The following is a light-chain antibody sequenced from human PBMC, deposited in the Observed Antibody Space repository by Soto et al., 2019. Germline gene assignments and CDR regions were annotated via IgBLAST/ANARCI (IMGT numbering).Light chain of an antibody. J-gene: IGKJ1*01. CDR3: QQYNSYPR. CDR2: KAS. CDR1: QSISSW. Sequence: DIQMTQSPSTLSASVGDRVTITCRASQSISSWLAWYQQKPGKAPKLLIYKASSIESGVPSRFRGSGSGTEFTLPISSLQPDDFATYYCQQYNSYPRFGQGTKVEIK. V-gene: IGKV1-5*03.